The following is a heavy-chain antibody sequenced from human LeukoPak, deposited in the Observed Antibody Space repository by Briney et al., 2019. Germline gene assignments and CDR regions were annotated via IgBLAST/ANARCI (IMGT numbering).Heavy chain of an antibody. CDR3: ARDPHCSSTNCPFDF. CDR2: IWRSDHT. CDR1: GGSISSSDW. J-gene: IGHJ4*02. V-gene: IGHV4-4*02. Sequence: SGTLSLTCAVSGGSISSSDWWSWVRQPPGRGLEWIGYIWRSDHTNYNPSLKSRVTMSLDKSKNQFSLKLSSVTAADTAVYYCARDPHCSSTNCPFDFWGQGTLVIVSS. D-gene: IGHD2-2*01.